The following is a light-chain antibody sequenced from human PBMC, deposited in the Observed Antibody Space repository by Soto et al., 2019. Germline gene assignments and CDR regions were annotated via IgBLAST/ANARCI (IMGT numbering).Light chain of an antibody. CDR1: GGDVVGYNY. V-gene: IGLV2-11*01. CDR2: GVS. CDR3: CSYAGSYTVI. Sequence: QSVLTQPRSVSGSPGQSVTIYGTGAGGDVVGYNYVSWYRQHPGKDPKLMISGVSQWPSGVPDRFSGSKSGNTASLPISGLQAEDEADYYCCSYAGSYTVIFGGGTKLTVL. J-gene: IGLJ2*01.